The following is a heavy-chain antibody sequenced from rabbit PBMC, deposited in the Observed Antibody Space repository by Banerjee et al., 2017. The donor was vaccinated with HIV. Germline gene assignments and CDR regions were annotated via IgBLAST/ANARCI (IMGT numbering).Heavy chain of an antibody. CDR2: IYTGNDST. V-gene: IGHV1S45*01. CDR3: ARAPYYNYGYDGYYYFNL. Sequence: QEQLVESGGGLVKPGASLTLTCTASGFSFSSVYDMCWVRQAPGKGLEWIGCIYTGNDSTYYASWTKGRFTFTKTSSTTVTLQMTSLTAADTATYFCARAPYYNYGYDGYYYFNLWGPGTLVTVS. D-gene: IGHD6-1*01. J-gene: IGHJ4*01. CDR1: GFSFSSVYD.